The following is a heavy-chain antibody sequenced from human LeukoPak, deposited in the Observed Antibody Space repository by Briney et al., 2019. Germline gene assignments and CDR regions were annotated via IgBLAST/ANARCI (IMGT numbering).Heavy chain of an antibody. V-gene: IGHV4-59*01. Sequence: SETLSLTCTASGGSISSYYWSWIRQPPGKGLEWIGYIYYSGSTNYNPSLKSRVTISVDTSKNQFSLKLSSVTAADTAVYYCARTVGARVFDPWGQGTLVTVSS. CDR1: GGSISSYY. CDR3: ARTVGARVFDP. J-gene: IGHJ5*02. CDR2: IYYSGST. D-gene: IGHD1-26*01.